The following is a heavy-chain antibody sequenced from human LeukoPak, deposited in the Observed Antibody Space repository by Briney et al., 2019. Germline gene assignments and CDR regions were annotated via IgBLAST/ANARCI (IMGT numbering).Heavy chain of an antibody. D-gene: IGHD6-6*01. CDR2: MNPNSGNT. CDR3: ARGYGGSSSLYYYYYYMDV. J-gene: IGHJ6*03. CDR1: GYTFTSYD. V-gene: IGHV1-8*01. Sequence: ASVKVSCKASGYTFTSYDINWVRQATGQGLEWMGWMNPNSGNTGYAQKFQGRVTMTRNTSISTAYMELSSLRSEDTAVYYCARGYGGSSSLYYYYYYMDVWGKGTTVTVSS.